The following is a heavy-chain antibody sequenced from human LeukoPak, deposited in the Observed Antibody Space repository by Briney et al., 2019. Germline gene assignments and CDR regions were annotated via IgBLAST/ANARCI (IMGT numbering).Heavy chain of an antibody. V-gene: IGHV3-30-3*01. Sequence: GGSLRLSCAASGFTFSSYAMHWVRQAPGKGLEWVAVISYDGSNKYYADSAKGRFTISRDNSKNTLYLQMNSLRAEDTAVYYCARVIVPVAAGHYYYYGMDVWGQGTTVTVSS. CDR1: GFTFSSYA. CDR3: ARVIVPVAAGHYYYYGMDV. D-gene: IGHD6-13*01. CDR2: ISYDGSNK. J-gene: IGHJ6*02.